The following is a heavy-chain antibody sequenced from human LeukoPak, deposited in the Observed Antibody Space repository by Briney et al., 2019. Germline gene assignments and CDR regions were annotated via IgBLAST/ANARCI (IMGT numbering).Heavy chain of an antibody. Sequence: ASVKVSCKASGYTFTGYYMHWVRQAPGQGLEWMGWINPNSGGTNYAQKFQGRVTTTRDTSISTAYMELSRLRSDDTAVYYCAREGGFGELLSLDIWGQGTMVTVSS. V-gene: IGHV1-2*02. CDR3: AREGGFGELLSLDI. CDR1: GYTFTGYY. CDR2: INPNSGGT. J-gene: IGHJ3*02. D-gene: IGHD3-10*01.